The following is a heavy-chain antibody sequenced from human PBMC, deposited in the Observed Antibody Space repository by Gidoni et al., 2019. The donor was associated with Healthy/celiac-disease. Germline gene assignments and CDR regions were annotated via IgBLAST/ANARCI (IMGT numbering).Heavy chain of an antibody. J-gene: IGHJ4*02. CDR3: ARDLGGKGSGFDY. V-gene: IGHV3-30-3*01. CDR1: GFTFSSYS. CDR2: ISYDGSNK. D-gene: IGHD2-15*01. Sequence: QVQLVESGGGVVQPGRSLRLSFAASGFTFSSYSMHWVRQAPGKGLEWVAVISYDGSNKYYADSVKGRFTISRDNSKNTLYLQMNSLRAEDTAVYYCARDLGGKGSGFDYWGQGTLVTVSS.